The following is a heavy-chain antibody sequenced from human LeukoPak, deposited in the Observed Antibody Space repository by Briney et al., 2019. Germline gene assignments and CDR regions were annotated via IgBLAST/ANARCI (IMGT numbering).Heavy chain of an antibody. Sequence: GASVKVPCKASGYTFTGYYMHWVRQAPGQGLEWMGWINPNSGGTNYAQKFQGRVTMTRDTSISTAYMELSRLRSDDTAVYYCARRGCRGGGSCYRFDPWGQGTLVTVSS. CDR1: GYTFTGYY. J-gene: IGHJ5*02. D-gene: IGHD2-15*01. CDR3: ARRGCRGGGSCYRFDP. CDR2: INPNSGGT. V-gene: IGHV1-2*02.